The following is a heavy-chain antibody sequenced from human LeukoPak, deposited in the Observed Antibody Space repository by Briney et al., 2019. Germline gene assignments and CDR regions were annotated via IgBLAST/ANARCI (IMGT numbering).Heavy chain of an antibody. CDR1: GASISGSY. Sequence: SETLSLTCTVSGASISGSYWSWIRRPPGKGLEWIGYIYYSGSTYYNPSLKSRVTISVDTSKNQFSLKLSSVTAADTAVYYCARVGDYYDSSSTTIDYWGQGTLVTVSS. CDR2: IYYSGST. J-gene: IGHJ4*02. D-gene: IGHD3-22*01. CDR3: ARVGDYYDSSSTTIDY. V-gene: IGHV4-59*12.